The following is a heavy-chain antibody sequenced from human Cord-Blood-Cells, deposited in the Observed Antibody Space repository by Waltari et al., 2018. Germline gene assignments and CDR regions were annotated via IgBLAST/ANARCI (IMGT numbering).Heavy chain of an antibody. CDR2: IYSGGST. Sequence: EVQLVESGGGLIQPGGSLRLSCAASGFTVSSNYMSWVRQAPGKGLEWVSVIYSGGSTYYADSGKGRFTISRDNSKNTLYRQMNSLRAEDTAVYYCAREVRGVTLEDAFDIWGQGTMVTVSS. CDR3: AREVRGVTLEDAFDI. J-gene: IGHJ3*02. CDR1: GFTVSSNY. V-gene: IGHV3-53*01. D-gene: IGHD3-16*01.